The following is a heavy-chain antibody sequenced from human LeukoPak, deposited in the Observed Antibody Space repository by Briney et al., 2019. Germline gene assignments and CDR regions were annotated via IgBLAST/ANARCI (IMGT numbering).Heavy chain of an antibody. CDR2: IYTSGST. D-gene: IGHD6-13*01. Sequence: SETLSLTCTVSGGSISSGSYYWSWIRQPAGKGLEWIGRIYTSGSTTYNPSLKSRVTISVDTSKNQFSLKLSSVTAADTAVYDCARGSSSFVYWGQGTLVTVSS. CDR1: GGSISSGSYY. V-gene: IGHV4-61*02. CDR3: ARGSSSFVY. J-gene: IGHJ4*02.